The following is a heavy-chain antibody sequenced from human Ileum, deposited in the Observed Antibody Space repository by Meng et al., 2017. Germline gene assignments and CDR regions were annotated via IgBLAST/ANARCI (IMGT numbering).Heavy chain of an antibody. CDR2: IYHSRSA. D-gene: IGHD3-10*01. CDR3: ARHGSGSYLYLEY. J-gene: IGHJ4*02. CDR1: VVIWINSSC. Sequence: KRLGVQSLTLPSSVVIWINSSCRSWVWQPPGKGLELICQIYHSRSANYNPTLTIRVRISVSKSRNKFYLKLSFGTAADTAVYYCARHGSGSYLYLEYWGQGTLVTVSS. V-gene: IGHV4-4*02.